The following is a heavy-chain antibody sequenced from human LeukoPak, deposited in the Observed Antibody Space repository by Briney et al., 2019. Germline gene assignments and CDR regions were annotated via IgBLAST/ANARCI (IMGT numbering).Heavy chain of an antibody. CDR1: GYTFTSYG. J-gene: IGHJ6*03. D-gene: IGHD3-16*01. Sequence: GASVKVSCKASGYTFTSYGISWVRQAPGQGLEWMVWISAYNGNTNYAQKLQGRVTMTTDTSTSTAYMELRSLRSDDTALYYCARVVGGACYYYYYMDVWGKGTTVTVSS. V-gene: IGHV1-18*01. CDR3: ARVVGGACYYYYYMDV. CDR2: ISAYNGNT.